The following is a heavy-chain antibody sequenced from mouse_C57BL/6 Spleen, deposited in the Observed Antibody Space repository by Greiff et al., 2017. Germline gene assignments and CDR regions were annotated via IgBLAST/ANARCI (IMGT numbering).Heavy chain of an antibody. D-gene: IGHD2-3*01. CDR3: AREGDGYLFDY. CDR2: IYPGSGNT. J-gene: IGHJ2*01. Sequence: QVQLQQSGAELVRPGASVKLSCKASGYTFTDYYINWVKQRPGQGLEWIARIYPGSGNTYYNEKFKGKATLTAEKSSSTAYMQLSSLTSEDSAVYFCAREGDGYLFDYWGQGTTLTVSS. CDR1: GYTFTDYY. V-gene: IGHV1-76*01.